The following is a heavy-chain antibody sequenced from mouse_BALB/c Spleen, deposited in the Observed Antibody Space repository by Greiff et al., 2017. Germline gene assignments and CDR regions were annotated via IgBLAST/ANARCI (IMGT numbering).Heavy chain of an antibody. J-gene: IGHJ4*01. CDR1: GYTFTSYW. D-gene: IGHD3-3*01. V-gene: IGHV1-69*02. CDR2: IDPSDSDT. Sequence: VQLQQSGAQLVRPGASVKISCKASGYTFTSYWMHWVKQRPGQGLEWIGMIDPSDSDTRLNQKFKDKATLTVDKSSSTAYMQLSSLTSEDSAVYYYASSESARAPVYAMDDWGQGTSVTVSS. CDR3: ASSESARAPVYAMDD.